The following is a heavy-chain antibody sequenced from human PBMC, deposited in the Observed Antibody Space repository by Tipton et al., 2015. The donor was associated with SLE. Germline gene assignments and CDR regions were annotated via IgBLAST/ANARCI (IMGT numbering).Heavy chain of an antibody. J-gene: IGHJ4*02. Sequence: LRLSCTVSVGPLTSGRYYWSWIRQPAGKGLEWIGHIYTTGSTNYSPSLKSRVTISFDTSETQFSLKLASVTIADTAVYYCARSDGGYWGQGTLVTVSS. CDR1: VGPLTSGRYY. CDR2: IYTTGST. V-gene: IGHV4-61*09. CDR3: ARSDGGY. D-gene: IGHD3-16*01.